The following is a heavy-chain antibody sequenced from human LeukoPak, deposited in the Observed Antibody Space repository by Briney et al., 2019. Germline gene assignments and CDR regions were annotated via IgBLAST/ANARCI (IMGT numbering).Heavy chain of an antibody. Sequence: GGSLRLSSADSGFTFSSSAMSSVRQAPGRGLEWVSDISGSGGSTYYADSVKGRFTISRDNSKNTLYLQMKSLRAEDTAVYYCAKVNSVGMIVQYFDYWGQGTLVTVSS. J-gene: IGHJ4*02. V-gene: IGHV3-23*01. CDR1: GFTFSSSA. D-gene: IGHD3-22*01. CDR2: ISGSGGST. CDR3: AKVNSVGMIVQYFDY.